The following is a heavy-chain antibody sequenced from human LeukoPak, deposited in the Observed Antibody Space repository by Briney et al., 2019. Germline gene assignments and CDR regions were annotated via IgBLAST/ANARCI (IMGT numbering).Heavy chain of an antibody. CDR1: DYSISSGYY. J-gene: IGHJ5*02. Sequence: PSETLSLTCSVSDYSISSGYYWGWIRQPPGKGLEWIGSIYRSGATYYNPSLKSRVTISLDTSRNQFSLKLSSVTAADTAVYYCARDRRPPYCSSTDCRYLDPSGKGTLVTVSS. D-gene: IGHD2-2*01. CDR3: ARDRRPPYCSSTDCRYLDP. CDR2: IYRSGAT. V-gene: IGHV4-38-2*02.